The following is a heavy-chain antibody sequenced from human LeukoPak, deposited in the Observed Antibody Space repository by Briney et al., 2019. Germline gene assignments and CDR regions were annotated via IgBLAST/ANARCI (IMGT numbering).Heavy chain of an antibody. Sequence: PGGSLRLSCAASGFTFRSYAMSWVRQAPGKGLEWVSAISGNGGSTSYADSVKGRFTISRDNSKNTLYLQMNSLRAEDTADYYCAKEPAWLHYGMDVWGQGTTVTVSS. V-gene: IGHV3-23*01. D-gene: IGHD3-22*01. CDR1: GFTFRSYA. J-gene: IGHJ6*02. CDR3: AKEPAWLHYGMDV. CDR2: ISGNGGST.